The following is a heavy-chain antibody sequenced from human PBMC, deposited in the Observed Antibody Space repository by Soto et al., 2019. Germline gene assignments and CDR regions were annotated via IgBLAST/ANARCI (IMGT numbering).Heavy chain of an antibody. CDR3: ARAPGSGSYERYYYYMDV. CDR2: ISGGGGAST. J-gene: IGHJ6*03. V-gene: IGHV3-23*01. Sequence: EVQLLDSGGGLVQPGGSLRLSCAASEFTFTNYAINWVRLAPGKGLEWVSTISGGGGASTYYADSVKGRFTISRDNSKNTVYLQMDSLRAEDTAVYYCARAPGSGSYERYYYYMDVWGKGTTVTVSS. D-gene: IGHD3-10*01. CDR1: EFTFTNYA.